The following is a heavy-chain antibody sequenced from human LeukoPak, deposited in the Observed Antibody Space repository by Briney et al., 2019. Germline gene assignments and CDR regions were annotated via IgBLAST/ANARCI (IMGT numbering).Heavy chain of an antibody. J-gene: IGHJ6*02. CDR1: GFTFSRYG. Sequence: LSGGSLRLSCAASGFTFSRYGMHWVRQAPGKGLEWVAVISYDGSNKYYADSVKGRFTISRDNSKNTLYLQMNSLRAEDTAVYYCAKGTAISKVYYYYGMDVWGQGTTVTVSS. CDR2: ISYDGSNK. V-gene: IGHV3-30*18. D-gene: IGHD5-18*01. CDR3: AKGTAISKVYYYYGMDV.